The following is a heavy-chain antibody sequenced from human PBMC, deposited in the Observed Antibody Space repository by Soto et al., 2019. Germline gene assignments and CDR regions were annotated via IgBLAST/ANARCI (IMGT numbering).Heavy chain of an antibody. J-gene: IGHJ4*02. CDR3: ARGDGYIYGNTFDS. CDR2: IKKDGSEK. CDR1: GFSFSTYW. Sequence: GGSLRLSCAASGFSFSTYWMSWVRQAPGKGLEWVANIKKDGSEKFYVDSVTGRFTISRDNSRNTLYLQMNSLRAEDTAVYYCARGDGYIYGNTFDSWGQGTLVTVSS. V-gene: IGHV3-7*01. D-gene: IGHD5-18*01.